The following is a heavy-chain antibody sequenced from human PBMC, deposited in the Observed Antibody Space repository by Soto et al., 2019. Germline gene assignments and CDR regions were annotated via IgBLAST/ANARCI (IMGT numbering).Heavy chain of an antibody. Sequence: EVQVLESGGGLVQPGGSLRLSCEVSGLTISPYAMSWVRQAPGKGLEWVSAISGSGGSTYYADSVKGRFTISRDNSKNTLYLQMSSLRAEDTAVYYCAKGATGTWLDYYFDYWGQGTLVTVSS. CDR3: AKGATGTWLDYYFDY. D-gene: IGHD1-1*01. J-gene: IGHJ4*02. V-gene: IGHV3-23*01. CDR2: ISGSGGST. CDR1: GLTISPYA.